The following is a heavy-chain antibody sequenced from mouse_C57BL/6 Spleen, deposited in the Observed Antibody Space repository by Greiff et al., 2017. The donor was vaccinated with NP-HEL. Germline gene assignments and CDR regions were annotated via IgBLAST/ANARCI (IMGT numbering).Heavy chain of an antibody. J-gene: IGHJ4*01. CDR1: GYTFTSYD. CDR2: IYPRDGST. V-gene: IGHV1-85*01. Sequence: QVQLKESGPELVKPGASVKLSCKASGYTFTSYDINWVKQRPGQGLEWIGWIYPRDGSTKYNEKFKGKATLTVDTSSSTAYMELHSLTSEDSAVYFCARGDYGSSYAMDYWGQGTSVTVSS. CDR3: ARGDYGSSYAMDY. D-gene: IGHD1-1*01.